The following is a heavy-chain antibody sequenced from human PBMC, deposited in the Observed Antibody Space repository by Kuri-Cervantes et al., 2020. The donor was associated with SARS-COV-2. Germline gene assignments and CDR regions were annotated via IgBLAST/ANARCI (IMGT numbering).Heavy chain of an antibody. J-gene: IGHJ4*02. CDR1: GGSISSYY. D-gene: IGHD3-22*01. Sequence: GSLRLSCTVSGGSISSYYWSWIRQPPGKGLEWIGYIYYSGSTSYNPSLKSRVTISVDTSKNQFSLKLSSVTAADTAVYYCARANYYYDSSGWGCYFDYWGQGTLVTVSS. V-gene: IGHV4-59*01. CDR3: ARANYYYDSSGWGCYFDY. CDR2: IYYSGST.